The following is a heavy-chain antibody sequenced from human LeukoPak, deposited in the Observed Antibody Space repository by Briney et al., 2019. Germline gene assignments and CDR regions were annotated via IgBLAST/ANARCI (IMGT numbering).Heavy chain of an antibody. CDR2: ISNSGGRT. CDR3: AKVRIAAAGSPSWFDP. D-gene: IGHD6-13*01. CDR1: GFTFSSYA. Sequence: PGGSLRLSCAASGFTFSSYAMSWVRQAPGKGLEWVSSISNSGGRTFYTDSVKGRFTISRDNSKNTLYLQMNSLRAEDTAVYYCAKVRIAAAGSPSWFDPWGQGTLVTVSS. V-gene: IGHV3-23*01. J-gene: IGHJ5*02.